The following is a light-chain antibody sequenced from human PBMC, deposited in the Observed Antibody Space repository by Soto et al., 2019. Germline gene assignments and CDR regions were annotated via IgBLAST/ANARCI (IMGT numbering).Light chain of an antibody. CDR3: QQRSNWPPALT. CDR1: QSFNSNY. CDR2: AAS. V-gene: IGKV3-11*01. Sequence: EIVMTLSPATLCVSKEERATLSCRASQSFNSNYLAWYQQKPGQAPRLLIHAASNRPPGIPARFSGSGSGTDFTLTISSLQPEDFAIYYCQQRSNWPPALTFGGGTNVDI. J-gene: IGKJ4*01.